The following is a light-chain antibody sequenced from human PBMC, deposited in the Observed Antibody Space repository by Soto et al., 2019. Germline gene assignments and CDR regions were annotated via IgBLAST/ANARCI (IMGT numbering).Light chain of an antibody. Sequence: DIQLTQSPSTLSASVGDRVTITCRASQSISSWLAWYQQKPGQAPKLLIYDASSLESGVPSRFSGSGSGTDFTLTISSLQPDDFATYYCQKYNSAPLTFGGGTKVDIK. CDR2: DAS. V-gene: IGKV1-5*01. CDR1: QSISSW. CDR3: QKYNSAPLT. J-gene: IGKJ4*01.